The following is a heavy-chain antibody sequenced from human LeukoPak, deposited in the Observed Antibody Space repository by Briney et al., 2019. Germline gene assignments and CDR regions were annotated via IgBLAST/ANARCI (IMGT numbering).Heavy chain of an antibody. CDR2: INPNSGGT. Sequence: ASVKVPCKASGYTFTGYYMHWVRQAPGQGLEWMGWINPNSGGTNYAQKFQGRVTMTRDTSISTAYMELSRLRSDDTAVYYCARDRVPAARGYYYMDVWGKGTTVTVSS. D-gene: IGHD2-2*01. CDR3: ARDRVPAARGYYYMDV. V-gene: IGHV1-2*02. CDR1: GYTFTGYY. J-gene: IGHJ6*03.